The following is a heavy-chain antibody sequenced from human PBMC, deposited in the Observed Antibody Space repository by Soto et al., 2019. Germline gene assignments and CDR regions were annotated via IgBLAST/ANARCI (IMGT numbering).Heavy chain of an antibody. CDR1: GGTFNSYA. CDR3: ARPMRYYYDSSGQSAWFDP. CDR2: IIPIFGTA. V-gene: IGHV1-69*13. Sequence: SVKVSFKASGGTFNSYAISWVRQAPGQGLEWMGGIIPIFGTAKYAQKFQGRVTITADESTSTAYMELSSLRSEDTAVYYCARPMRYYYDSSGQSAWFDPWG. D-gene: IGHD3-22*01. J-gene: IGHJ5*02.